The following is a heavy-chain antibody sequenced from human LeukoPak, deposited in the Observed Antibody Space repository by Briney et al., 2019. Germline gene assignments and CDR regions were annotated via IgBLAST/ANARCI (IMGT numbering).Heavy chain of an antibody. CDR3: ARGGWGLLGTRAFDI. Sequence: VSSVKVSCMASGYTFTSYGISWVRQAPGQGLEWMGWISAYNGNTNYAQKLQGRVTMTTDTSTSTAYMELRSLRSDDTAVYYCARGGWGLLGTRAFDIWGQGTMVTVSS. CDR1: GYTFTSYG. CDR2: ISAYNGNT. D-gene: IGHD1-26*01. V-gene: IGHV1-18*01. J-gene: IGHJ3*02.